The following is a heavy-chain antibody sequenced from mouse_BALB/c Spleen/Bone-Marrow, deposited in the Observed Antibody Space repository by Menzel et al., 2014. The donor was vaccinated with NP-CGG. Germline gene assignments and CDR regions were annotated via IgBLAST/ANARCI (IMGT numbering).Heavy chain of an antibody. J-gene: IGHJ2*01. CDR3: AYGNFDY. D-gene: IGHD2-1*01. CDR1: GYSFTGHT. CDR2: INPYNGGT. Sequence: EVKLMESGPELVKPGASMKISCKTSGYSFTGHTMNWVKQSHGKNLEWIGLINPYNGGTSYNQKFKGKATLTVDKSSSTAYMELLSPTSEDSAVYFCAYGNFDYWGQGTTLTVSS. V-gene: IGHV1-26*01.